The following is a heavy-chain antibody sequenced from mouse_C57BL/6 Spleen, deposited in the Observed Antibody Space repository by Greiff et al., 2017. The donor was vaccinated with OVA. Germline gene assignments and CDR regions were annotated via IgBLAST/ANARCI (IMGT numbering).Heavy chain of an antibody. Sequence: VQLQPSGAELMKPGASVKLSCKATGYTFPGYWIEWVKQRPGHGLEWIGELLPGSGSTNYNEKFTGKATFTADPSSNTAYMQLSSLTTEDSAIYYCARGAKARGPYYFDDWGQGTTLTGAS. J-gene: IGHJ2*01. CDR3: ARGAKARGPYYFDD. V-gene: IGHV1-9*01. CDR2: LLPGSGST. CDR1: GYTFPGYW. D-gene: IGHD3-2*02.